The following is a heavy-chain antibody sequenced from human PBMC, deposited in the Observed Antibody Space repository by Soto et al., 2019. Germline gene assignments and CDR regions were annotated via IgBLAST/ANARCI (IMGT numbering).Heavy chain of an antibody. Sequence: SETLSLTCSVSGGSISSGDYYWNWIRQPPGKGLEWIGHIYNSGSTYYNSSLKSRVTISLDTSKKQISLKMSSVTTEDTAENYCAGQPTAGSYYDLGSYYYYYAMDVWGQGTTVT. D-gene: IGHD3-10*01. J-gene: IGHJ6*02. CDR1: GGSISSGDYY. CDR2: IYNSGST. V-gene: IGHV4-30-4*01. CDR3: AGQPTAGSYYDLGSYYYYYAMDV.